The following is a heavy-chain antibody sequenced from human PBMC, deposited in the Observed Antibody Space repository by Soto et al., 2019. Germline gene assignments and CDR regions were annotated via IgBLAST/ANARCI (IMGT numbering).Heavy chain of an antibody. CDR2: IIPLFDTT. V-gene: IGHV1-69*01. CDR3: GRLFGVVACNMDQYCSAIDV. Sequence: QVQLVQSGAEVKKPGSSVKVSCEASGGTFINYAFTWVRQAPGQGLEWMGGIIPLFDTTNYAQRFQGRVTITAYESTSTAYMVLSSLRSEDTAVYVCGRLFGVVACNMDQYCSAIDVWGQGTTVSVSS. J-gene: IGHJ6*02. CDR1: GGTFINYA. D-gene: IGHD2-21*01.